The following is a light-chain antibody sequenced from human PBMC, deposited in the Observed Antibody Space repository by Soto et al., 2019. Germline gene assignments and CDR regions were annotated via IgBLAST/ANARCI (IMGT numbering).Light chain of an antibody. Sequence: GDRVTITCLASQGISSYLVWYQQKAGQAPKRLIYAASTLQTGVPSRFSGSGSGTEFTLTISSLQPEDYATYYCRQHNSLPITFGQGTRLEIK. V-gene: IGKV1-9*01. CDR3: RQHNSLPIT. CDR2: AAS. J-gene: IGKJ5*01. CDR1: QGISSY.